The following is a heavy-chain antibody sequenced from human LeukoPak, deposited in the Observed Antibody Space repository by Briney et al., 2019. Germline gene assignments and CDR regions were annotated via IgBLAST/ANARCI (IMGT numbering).Heavy chain of an antibody. D-gene: IGHD4-17*01. CDR3: ATPPTVTRNY. V-gene: IGHV3-23*01. CDR1: GFTFSNYA. J-gene: IGHJ4*02. Sequence: GGSLRLSCAASGFTFSNYAMSWVRQAPGKGLEWVSGISSSGGSTVYADSVKGRFTISRDNSKNTLYLQMNSLRAEDTAVYYCATPPTVTRNYWGQGTLVTVSS. CDR2: ISSSGGST.